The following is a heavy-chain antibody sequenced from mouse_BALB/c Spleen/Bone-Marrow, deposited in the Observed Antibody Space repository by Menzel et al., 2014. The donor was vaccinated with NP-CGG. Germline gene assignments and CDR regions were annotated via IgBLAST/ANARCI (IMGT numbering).Heavy chain of an antibody. J-gene: IGHJ4*01. Sequence: VHLQQSGAELVKPGASVKLSCTTSGFNIKDTYMHWVKQRPEQGLEWIGRIDPANGNTKYDPKFQGKATITADTSSNTAYLQLSSLTSEGTAVYYCATLTTVVDAMDYWGQGTSVTVSS. CDR1: GFNIKDTY. CDR3: ATLTTVVDAMDY. V-gene: IGHV14-3*02. CDR2: IDPANGNT. D-gene: IGHD1-1*01.